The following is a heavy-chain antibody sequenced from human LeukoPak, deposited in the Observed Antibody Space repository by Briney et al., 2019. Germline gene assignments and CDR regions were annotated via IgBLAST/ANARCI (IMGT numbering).Heavy chain of an antibody. D-gene: IGHD1-26*01. CDR3: ARRYSGRYEFDY. Sequence: GESLKISCKASGYTFTDYWIGWVRQMPGKGLEWMGIIYPGESDIRYSPSFQGQVTISADKSINTAYLQWTSLKASDTAMYYCARRYSGRYEFDYWGQGTLVTVSS. CDR2: IYPGESDI. CDR1: GYTFTDYW. J-gene: IGHJ4*02. V-gene: IGHV5-51*01.